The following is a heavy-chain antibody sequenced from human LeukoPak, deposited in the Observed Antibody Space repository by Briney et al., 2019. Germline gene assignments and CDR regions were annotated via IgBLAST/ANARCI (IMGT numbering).Heavy chain of an antibody. D-gene: IGHD6-19*01. CDR1: GFSFGDNV. CDR2: IRTKSSGGTT. V-gene: IGHV3-49*03. J-gene: IGHJ4*02. Sequence: GGSLRLSCTASGFSFGDNVMSWFRQAPGKGLEWVGFIRTKSSGGTTVYAASVRDRFTISRDDPKNIAYLQMNSLKTDDTAVYYCTRDRYASGWYWAPFGFWGQGTLVTVSS. CDR3: TRDRYASGWYWAPFGF.